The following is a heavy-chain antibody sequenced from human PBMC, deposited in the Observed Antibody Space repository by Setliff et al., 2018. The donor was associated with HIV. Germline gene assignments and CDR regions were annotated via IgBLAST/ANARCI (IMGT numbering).Heavy chain of an antibody. D-gene: IGHD3-22*01. Sequence: GGSLRLSCAASGFTFSRYAMNWVRQAPGKGLEWISYISSVSSATDYADSVKGRFTVSRDNARNSLFLEMNSLRAEDTAVYYCARDGWAYYYDSSGYWASYAFDIWGQGTMVTVSS. V-gene: IGHV3-48*04. CDR3: ARDGWAYYYDSSGYWASYAFDI. CDR1: GFTFSRYA. CDR2: ISSVSSAT. J-gene: IGHJ3*02.